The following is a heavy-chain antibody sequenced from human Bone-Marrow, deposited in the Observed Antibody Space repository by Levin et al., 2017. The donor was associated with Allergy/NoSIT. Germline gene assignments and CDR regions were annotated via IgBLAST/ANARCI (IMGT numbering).Heavy chain of an antibody. Sequence: SETLSLTCAISGDSVSSNSAAWNWIRQSPSRGLEWLGRTYYRSKWYNDYAVSVKSRITINPDTSKNQFSLQLNSVTPEDTAVYYCAREDSSSWVSRHWYFDYWGQGTLVTVSS. CDR3: AREDSSSWVSRHWYFDY. D-gene: IGHD6-13*01. J-gene: IGHJ4*02. CDR2: TYYRSKWYN. CDR1: GDSVSSNSAA. V-gene: IGHV6-1*01.